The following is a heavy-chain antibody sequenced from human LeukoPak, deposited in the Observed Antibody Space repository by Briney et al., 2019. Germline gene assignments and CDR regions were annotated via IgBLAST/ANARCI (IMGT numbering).Heavy chain of an antibody. Sequence: GGSLRLSCAASRFTLGSYAMSWVRQAPGKGLEWVSAISGSGGFTYYADSVKGRFTISRNNSKNTLYLQMSSLRVEDTAVYYCAKDPYFYYDFSGYHYFDYWGQGTLVTVSS. D-gene: IGHD3-22*01. V-gene: IGHV3-23*01. CDR3: AKDPYFYYDFSGYHYFDY. CDR1: RFTLGSYA. CDR2: ISGSGGFT. J-gene: IGHJ4*02.